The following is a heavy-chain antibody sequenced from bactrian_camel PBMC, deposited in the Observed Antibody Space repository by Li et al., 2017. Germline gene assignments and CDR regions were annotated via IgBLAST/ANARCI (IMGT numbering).Heavy chain of an antibody. Sequence: HVQLVESGGGLVQPGGSLRLSCAASGYILGSCGMGWYRQAPGKELEWVSTILRDSRFTDYADSVKGRFTISRDNAKNSLYLEMSSLKTEDTGVYYCATDDPRLIACGSSCRPYWGQGTQVTVS. CDR3: ATDDPRLIACGSSCRPY. V-gene: IGHV3-2*01. D-gene: IGHD2*01. J-gene: IGHJ4*01. CDR2: ILRDSRFT. CDR1: GYILGSCG.